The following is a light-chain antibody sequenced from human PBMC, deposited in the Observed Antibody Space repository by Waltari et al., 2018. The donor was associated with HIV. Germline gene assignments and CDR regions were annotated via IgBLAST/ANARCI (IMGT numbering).Light chain of an antibody. J-gene: IGLJ2*01. CDR2: DVS. V-gene: IGLV2-11*01. CDR1: SSDVGGYNY. Sequence: QSALTQPRSVSGSPGQSVTISCPGTSSDVGGYNYVSWYQPHPGKAPKLMIYDVSKRPSGVPDRFSGSKSGNTASLTISGLQAEDEADYYCCSYAGSVVFGGGTKLTVL. CDR3: CSYAGSVV.